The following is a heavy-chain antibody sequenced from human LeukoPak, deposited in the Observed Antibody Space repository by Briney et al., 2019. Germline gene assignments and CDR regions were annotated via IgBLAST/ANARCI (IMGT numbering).Heavy chain of an antibody. Sequence: GGSLRLSCAASAFTFSNYGMHWVRQAPGKGLEWVALISFDGSNKYYADSVKGRFTISRDNSKNTLYLQKNSLRAEDTAVYYWAKGRDYADYTLFDYWGQGTLVTVSS. CDR2: ISFDGSNK. D-gene: IGHD4-17*01. CDR1: AFTFSNYG. V-gene: IGHV3-30*18. J-gene: IGHJ4*02. CDR3: AKGRDYADYTLFDY.